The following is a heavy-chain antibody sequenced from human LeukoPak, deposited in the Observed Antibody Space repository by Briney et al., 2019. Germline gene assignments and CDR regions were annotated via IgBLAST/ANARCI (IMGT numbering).Heavy chain of an antibody. D-gene: IGHD5-18*01. CDR3: AASVDTVIYHYYYAMDV. CDR2: IFVGSGDT. Sequence: GASVRVSCKASGFTFTTSAIQWVRQARGQGLEWIGWIFVGSGDTNYAQKFQERVTITRDMSTTTAYMELSSLRSEDTAIYYCAASVDTVIYHYYYAMDVWGQGTTLTVSS. J-gene: IGHJ6*02. CDR1: GFTFTTSA. V-gene: IGHV1-58*02.